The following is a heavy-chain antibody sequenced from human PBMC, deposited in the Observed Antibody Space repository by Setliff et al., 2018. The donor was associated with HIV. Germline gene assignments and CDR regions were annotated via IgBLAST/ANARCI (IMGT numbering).Heavy chain of an antibody. D-gene: IGHD6-6*01. CDR1: GYTFTGYY. V-gene: IGHV1-46*01. J-gene: IGHJ1*01. CDR2: INPSSGST. CDR3: ARDPAPSSSASYFEH. Sequence: ASVKVSCKASGYTFTGYYMHWVRQAPGQGLEWMGIINPSSGSTTYAQKFQGRVTMTRDTSTSTVYMELSSLRSEDTAVYYCARDPAPSSSASYFEHWGQGTPVTVSS.